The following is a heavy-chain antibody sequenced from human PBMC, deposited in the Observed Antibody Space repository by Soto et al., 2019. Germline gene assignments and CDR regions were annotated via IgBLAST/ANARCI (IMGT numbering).Heavy chain of an antibody. CDR2: IYYIGST. CDR1: GGSISSYW. CDR3: ASYVRRASIDY. J-gene: IGHJ4*01. D-gene: IGHD3-16*01. Sequence: QVQLQESGPGLVKPSETLSLTCTVSGGSISSYWWSWIRQPPGKGLEWIGGIYYIGSTTYNPSLTSRVTTSVDTSKNQISQTLTSVTAAATAVNYSASYVRRASIDYWGRGTLVTVSS. V-gene: IGHV4-59*01.